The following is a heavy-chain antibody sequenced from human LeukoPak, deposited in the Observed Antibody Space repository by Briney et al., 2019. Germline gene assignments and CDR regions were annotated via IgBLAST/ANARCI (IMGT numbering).Heavy chain of an antibody. J-gene: IGHJ3*02. V-gene: IGHV4-31*03. CDR1: GGSISSGGYY. D-gene: IGHD1-26*01. Sequence: SQTLSLTCTVSGGSISSGGYYWTWIRQHPGKGLEWIGYIYYSGSAYYNPFLKSRVTISVDTSKNQFSLKLSSVTAADTAVYYCARDSTGVGNLDDAFDIWGQGTMVTVSS. CDR2: IYYSGSA. CDR3: ARDSTGVGNLDDAFDI.